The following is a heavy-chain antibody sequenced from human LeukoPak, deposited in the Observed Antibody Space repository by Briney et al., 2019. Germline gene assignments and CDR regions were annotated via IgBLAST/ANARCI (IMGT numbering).Heavy chain of an antibody. D-gene: IGHD6-13*01. CDR3: ARVGTAAGIDY. J-gene: IGHJ4*02. Sequence: SVKVSCKASGGTFSSYAISWVRQAPGQGVEWMGGIIPIFGTANYAQKFQGRVTITADESTSTAYMELSSLRSEDTAVYYCARVGTAAGIDYWGQGTLVTVSS. CDR2: IIPIFGTA. V-gene: IGHV1-69*13. CDR1: GGTFSSYA.